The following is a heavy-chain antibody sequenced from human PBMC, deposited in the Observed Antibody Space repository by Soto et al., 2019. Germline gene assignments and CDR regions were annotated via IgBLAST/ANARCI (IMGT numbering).Heavy chain of an antibody. V-gene: IGHV3-11*05. CDR1: GFTFSDYY. Sequence: GGSLRLSCAASGFTFSDYYMSWIRQAPGKGLEWVSYISSSSSYTNYADSVKGRFTISRDNAKNSLYLQMNSLRAEDTAVYYCARVFRGSGWYYFDYWGQGTLVTVSS. J-gene: IGHJ4*02. D-gene: IGHD6-19*01. CDR2: ISSSSSYT. CDR3: ARVFRGSGWYYFDY.